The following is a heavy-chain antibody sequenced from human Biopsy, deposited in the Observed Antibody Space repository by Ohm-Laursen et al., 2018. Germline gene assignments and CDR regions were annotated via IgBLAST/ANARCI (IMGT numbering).Heavy chain of an antibody. J-gene: IGHJ4*02. CDR1: GFTFGDYY. CDR3: ATDGAGSYNEN. CDR2: ISGSGVTK. V-gene: IGHV3-11*01. D-gene: IGHD3-10*01. Sequence: SLRLPCSASGFTFGDYYMSWIRQAPGKGLEWLSYISGSGVTKMYADSVKGRFTVSRGNAKNSLYLEMNNLTVEDTAVYYCATDGAGSYNENWGQGTLVSVSS.